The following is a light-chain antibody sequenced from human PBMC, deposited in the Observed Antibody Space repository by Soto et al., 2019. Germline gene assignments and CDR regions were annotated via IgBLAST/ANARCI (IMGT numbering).Light chain of an antibody. Sequence: EIMLTQAPATRFCCTGTRTALCRXXSQSVSSYLAWYQQKPGQAPRLLIYDASNRATGIPARISGSGSGTDFTLTISSLEPEDFAVYYCQQRSNWPPNTFGQGTRLEIK. J-gene: IGKJ5*01. V-gene: IGKV3-11*01. CDR2: DAS. CDR3: QQRSNWPPNT. CDR1: QSVSSY.